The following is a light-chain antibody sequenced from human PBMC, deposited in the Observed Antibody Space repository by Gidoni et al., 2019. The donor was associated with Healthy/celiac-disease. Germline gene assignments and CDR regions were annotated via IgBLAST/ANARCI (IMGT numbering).Light chain of an antibody. CDR1: QSVLYSSNNKNY. V-gene: IGKV4-1*01. J-gene: IGKJ4*01. Sequence: DIVMTQSPDSLAVSLCERATINCKSSQSVLYSSNNKNYLAWYQQKPGQPPKLLIYWASTRESGVPDRFSGSGSGTDFTLTISSLQAEDVAVYYCQQYYSTPLLTFGGGTKVEIK. CDR2: WAS. CDR3: QQYYSTPLLT.